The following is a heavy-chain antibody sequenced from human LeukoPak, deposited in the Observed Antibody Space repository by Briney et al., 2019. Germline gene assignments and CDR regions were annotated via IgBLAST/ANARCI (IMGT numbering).Heavy chain of an antibody. V-gene: IGHV4-4*09. Sequence: SETLSLTCTVSGDSISSYYWSWIRQPPGKGLEWIGYIYSSGSTNYNPSLKSRVTISVDTSKSQFSLKLSSVTAADTAVYSCARHRGKYYDFWSGSYLGYFDYWGQGTLVTVSS. CDR1: GDSISSYY. J-gene: IGHJ4*02. D-gene: IGHD3-3*01. CDR3: ARHRGKYYDFWSGSYLGYFDY. CDR2: IYSSGST.